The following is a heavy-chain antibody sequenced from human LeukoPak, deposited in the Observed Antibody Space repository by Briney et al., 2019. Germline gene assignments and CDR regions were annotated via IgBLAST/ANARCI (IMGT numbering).Heavy chain of an antibody. CDR1: GYTFTSYG. J-gene: IGHJ4*02. V-gene: IGHV1-18*01. CDR2: ISAYNGNT. Sequence: ASVNVSCKASGYTFTSYGISWVRQAPGQGLEGMGWISAYNGNTNYAQKLQGRVTMTTDTSTSTAYMELRSLRSDDTAVYYCARDRAEADSSGATGENYADYWGQGTLVTVSS. CDR3: ARDRAEADSSGATGENYADY. D-gene: IGHD3-22*01.